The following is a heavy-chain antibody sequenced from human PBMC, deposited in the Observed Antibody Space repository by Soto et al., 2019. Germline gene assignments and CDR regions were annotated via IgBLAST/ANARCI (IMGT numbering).Heavy chain of an antibody. D-gene: IGHD3-9*01. Sequence: PGGSLRLSCAASGFTFSSYGMHWVRQAPGKGLEWVAVIWYDGSNKYYADSVKGRFTISRDNSKNTLYLQMNSLRAEDTAVYYCARGYDILSQDWFDPWGQGTLVIVSS. J-gene: IGHJ5*02. V-gene: IGHV3-33*01. CDR1: GFTFSSYG. CDR2: IWYDGSNK. CDR3: ARGYDILSQDWFDP.